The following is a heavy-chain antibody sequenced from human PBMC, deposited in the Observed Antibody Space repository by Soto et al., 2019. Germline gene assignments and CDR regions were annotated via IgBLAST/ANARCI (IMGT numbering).Heavy chain of an antibody. CDR1: GFSLSTGGVG. CDR3: AHRPWHSGSSGSYYFHH. Sequence: QITLKESGPPLVKPTQTLTLTCTFSGFSLSTGGVGVGWVRQPPGKALEWLALISWGDDKRYSPSLKSRLTIPQHTSKHPMVLTVTNMDPADTPTYYCAHRPWHSGSSGSYYFHHRGQGNLVTLSS. CDR2: ISWGDDK. J-gene: IGHJ4*02. D-gene: IGHD1-26*01. V-gene: IGHV2-5*02.